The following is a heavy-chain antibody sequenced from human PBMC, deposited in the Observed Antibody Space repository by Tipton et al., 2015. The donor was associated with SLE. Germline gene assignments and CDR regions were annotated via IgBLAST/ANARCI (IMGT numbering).Heavy chain of an antibody. CDR1: GFSISSGYY. V-gene: IGHV4-61*02. CDR3: AREVRGVIIEYFDY. Sequence: TLSLTCAVSGFSISSGYYWNWIRQPPGKGLEWIGRIYTSGSTNYNPSLKSRVTISVDTSKNQFSLKLTSVTAADTAVYYCAREVRGVIIEYFDYWGQGTLVTVSS. J-gene: IGHJ4*02. CDR2: IYTSGST. D-gene: IGHD3-10*01.